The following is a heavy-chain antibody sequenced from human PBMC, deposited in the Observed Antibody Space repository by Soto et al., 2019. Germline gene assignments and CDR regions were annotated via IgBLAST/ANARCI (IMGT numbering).Heavy chain of an antibody. D-gene: IGHD3-22*01. CDR2: ISAYNGNT. CDR3: ARSYYYDSSGYYQDPESFVY. Sequence: ASVKVSCKASGYTFTSYGISWVRQAPGQGLEWMGWISAYNGNTNYAQKLQGRVTMTTDTSTSTAYMELRSLRSDDTAVYYCARSYYYDSSGYYQDPESFVYLGQGILVSVSS. J-gene: IGHJ4*02. V-gene: IGHV1-18*01. CDR1: GYTFTSYG.